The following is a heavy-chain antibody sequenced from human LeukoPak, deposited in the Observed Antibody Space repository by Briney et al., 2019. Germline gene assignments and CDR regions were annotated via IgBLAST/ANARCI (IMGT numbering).Heavy chain of an antibody. J-gene: IGHJ3*02. D-gene: IGHD3-3*01. CDR1: GGSISSYY. Sequence: PSETLSLTCTVSGGSISSYYWSWIRQPAGKGREWIGRIYTNGSTNYNPSLKSRVTMSVDTSRNQFSLKLSSVTAADTAVYYCAIGTIFGVVIKAFDIWGQGTMVTVSS. V-gene: IGHV4-4*07. CDR3: AIGTIFGVVIKAFDI. CDR2: IYTNGST.